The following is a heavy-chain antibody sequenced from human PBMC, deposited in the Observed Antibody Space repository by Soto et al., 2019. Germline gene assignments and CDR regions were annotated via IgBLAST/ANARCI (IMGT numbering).Heavy chain of an antibody. J-gene: IGHJ5*02. Sequence: SETLSLTCTVSGGSVSSSSYSWGWIRQPPGKGLEWIGTIYYSENTYYNPSPMSRVTISVDTSKNQFSLKLSSVTAADTAVYYCARVLRYFDWLLRGWFDPWGQGTLVTVSS. CDR2: IYYSENT. CDR1: GGSVSSSSYS. CDR3: ARVLRYFDWLLRGWFDP. D-gene: IGHD3-9*01. V-gene: IGHV4-39*01.